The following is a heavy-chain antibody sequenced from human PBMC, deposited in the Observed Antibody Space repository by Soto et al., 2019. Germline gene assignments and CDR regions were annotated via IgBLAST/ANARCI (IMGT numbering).Heavy chain of an antibody. CDR3: AREDSIIIPAVSDF. Sequence: PGGSLRLSCAVSGFSFNNYGINWVRQAPGKGLEWVSSVSKSDYTYYSDSVKGRFTISRDNAKNSVSLQMNSLRAEDTAVYYCAREDSIIIPAVSDFWGQGTLVTSPQ. V-gene: IGHV3-21*01. CDR2: VSKSDYT. CDR1: GFSFNNYG. D-gene: IGHD2-2*01. J-gene: IGHJ4*02.